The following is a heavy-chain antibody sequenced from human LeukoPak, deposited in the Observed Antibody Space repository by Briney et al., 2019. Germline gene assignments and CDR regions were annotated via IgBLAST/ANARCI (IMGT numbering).Heavy chain of an antibody. Sequence: GGSLRLSCAASGFTFSSYSMNWVRQAPGKGLEWISYITTSGGAKNYADSVKGRFTISRDNAENSLYLQMSSLRAEDTAVYYCARDFSSAMVTLPFDYWGQGTLVTVSS. D-gene: IGHD5-18*01. V-gene: IGHV3-48*01. CDR2: ITTSGGAK. J-gene: IGHJ4*02. CDR1: GFTFSSYS. CDR3: ARDFSSAMVTLPFDY.